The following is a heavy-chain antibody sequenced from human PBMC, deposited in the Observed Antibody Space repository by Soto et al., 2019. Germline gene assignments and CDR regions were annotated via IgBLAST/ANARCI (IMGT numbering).Heavy chain of an antibody. CDR2: IYYSGST. J-gene: IGHJ3*02. CDR3: ARDSSGWSHDAFDI. Sequence: ASETLSLTCTVSGGSISSYYWSWIRQPPGKGLEWIGYIYYSGSTNYNPSLKSRVTISVDTSKNQFSLKLSSVTAADTAVYYCARDSSGWSHDAFDIWGQGTMVTVSS. V-gene: IGHV4-59*01. CDR1: GGSISSYY. D-gene: IGHD6-19*01.